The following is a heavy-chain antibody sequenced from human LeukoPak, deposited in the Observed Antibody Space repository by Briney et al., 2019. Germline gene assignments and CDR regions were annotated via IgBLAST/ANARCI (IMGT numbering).Heavy chain of an antibody. V-gene: IGHV4-34*01. Sequence: SETLSLTCAVYGGSFSGYYWSWIRQPPGKGLEWIGEINHSGSTNYNPSLKSRVTISVDTSKNQFSLKLSSVTAADTAVYYCAGVRWFGEQNYYYGMDVWGQGTTVTVSS. D-gene: IGHD3-10*01. J-gene: IGHJ6*02. CDR2: INHSGST. CDR3: AGVRWFGEQNYYYGMDV. CDR1: GGSFSGYY.